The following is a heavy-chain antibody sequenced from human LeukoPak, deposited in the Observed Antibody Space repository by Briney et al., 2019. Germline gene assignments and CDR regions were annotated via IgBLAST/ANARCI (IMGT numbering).Heavy chain of an antibody. CDR1: GGSLSGYY. D-gene: IGHD1-1*01. CDR3: ARVGTGTTILLDY. V-gene: IGHV4-34*01. CDR2: INHSGST. J-gene: IGHJ4*02. Sequence: SETLSLTCAVYGGSLSGYYWSWIRQPPVKGLEWIGEINHSGSTNYNPSLKSRVTISVDTSKNQFSLKLSSVTAADTAVYYYARVGTGTTILLDYWGQGTLVTVSS.